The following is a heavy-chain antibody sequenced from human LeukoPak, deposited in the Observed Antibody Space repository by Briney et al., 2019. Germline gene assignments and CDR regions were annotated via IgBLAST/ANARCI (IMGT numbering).Heavy chain of an antibody. CDR3: ARSLGIVVVTGLTEDDWYDP. Sequence: SETLSLTCSVSGGSISSGTYDWGWIRQSPGKGLEWIGTIYSGGSTYYNPSLKSRVDISVDTSKNRFSLKLNSVTGADTAVYYCARSLGIVVVTGLTEDDWYDPWGQGTLVTVSS. J-gene: IGHJ5*02. CDR2: IYSGGST. CDR1: GGSISSGTYD. V-gene: IGHV4-39*07. D-gene: IGHD2-21*02.